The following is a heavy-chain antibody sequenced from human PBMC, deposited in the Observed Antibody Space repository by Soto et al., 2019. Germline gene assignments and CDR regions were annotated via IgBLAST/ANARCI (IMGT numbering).Heavy chain of an antibody. CDR3: ARFCTTTSCYLNWFDP. CDR1: GGSISSYY. D-gene: IGHD2-2*01. Sequence: SETLSLTCTVSGGSISSYYWIWIRQPPGKGLEWIGYIYYSGSTNYNPSLKSRVTILVDTSKNQFSLKLRSVTAADTAVYFCARFCTTTSCYLNWFDPWGQGALVTVSS. J-gene: IGHJ5*02. V-gene: IGHV4-59*01. CDR2: IYYSGST.